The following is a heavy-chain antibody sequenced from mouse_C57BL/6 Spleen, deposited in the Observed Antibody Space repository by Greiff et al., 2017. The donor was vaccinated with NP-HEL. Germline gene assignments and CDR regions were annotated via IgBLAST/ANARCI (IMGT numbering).Heavy chain of an antibody. Sequence: EVMLVESGGGLVKPGGSLKLSCAASGFTFSDYGMHWVRQAPEKGLEWVAYISSGSSTIYYADTVKGRFTISRDNAKNTLFLQMTSLRSEDTAMYYCARHGTAWFAYWGQGTLVTVSA. CDR2: ISSGSSTI. J-gene: IGHJ3*01. CDR3: ARHGTAWFAY. CDR1: GFTFSDYG. V-gene: IGHV5-17*01. D-gene: IGHD2-1*01.